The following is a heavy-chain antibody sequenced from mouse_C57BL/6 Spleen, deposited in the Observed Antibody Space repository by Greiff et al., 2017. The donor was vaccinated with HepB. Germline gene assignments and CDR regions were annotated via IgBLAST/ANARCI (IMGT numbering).Heavy chain of an antibody. CDR3: ARGPPITTVVARGYFDV. CDR1: GYSITSGYY. D-gene: IGHD1-1*01. Sequence: EVQLQQSGPGLVKPSQSLSLTCSVTGYSITSGYYWNWIRQFPGNKLEWMGYISYDGSNNYNPSLKNRISITRDTSKNQFFLKLNSVTTEDTATYYCARGPPITTVVARGYFDVWGTGTTVTVSS. CDR2: ISYDGSN. V-gene: IGHV3-6*01. J-gene: IGHJ1*03.